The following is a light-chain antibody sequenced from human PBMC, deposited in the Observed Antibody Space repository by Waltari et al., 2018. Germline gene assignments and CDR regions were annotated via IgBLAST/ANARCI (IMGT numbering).Light chain of an antibody. J-gene: IGKJ4*01. CDR1: QSVSSSY. CDR2: GAS. V-gene: IGKV3-20*01. Sequence: EIVLTQSPGTLSLSPGERATLSCRASQSVSSSYLAWYQQKPGQAPRLLIYGASSRATGIPDRFSGSGSGTDFTLTISRLGPEDFAVYYCQQYGSSPALTFGGGTKVEIK. CDR3: QQYGSSPALT.